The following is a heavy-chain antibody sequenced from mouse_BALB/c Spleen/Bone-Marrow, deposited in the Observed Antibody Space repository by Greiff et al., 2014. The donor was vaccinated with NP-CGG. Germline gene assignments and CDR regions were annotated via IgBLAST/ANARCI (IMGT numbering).Heavy chain of an antibody. J-gene: IGHJ4*01. CDR3: ASATTATYYAMDD. CDR2: IDPANGNT. CDR1: GFNIKDTY. D-gene: IGHD1-2*01. Sequence: EVQLQQSGAELVKPGASVKLSCTASGFNIKDTYMHWVKQRPEQGLEWIGRIDPANGNTKYDPKFQGKATITTDTSSNTAYLQVSSLTSEDTAVYYCASATTATYYAMDDWGQGTSVTVSS. V-gene: IGHV14-3*02.